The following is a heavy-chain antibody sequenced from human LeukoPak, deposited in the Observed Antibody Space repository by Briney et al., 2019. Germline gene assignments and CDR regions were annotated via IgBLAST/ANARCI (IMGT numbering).Heavy chain of an antibody. J-gene: IGHJ4*02. CDR3: ARYRVTGYYSIGTPPFDY. Sequence: GGSLRLSCAASGFTFSSYSMNWVRQAPGKGLEWVSSISSSSSYIYYADLVKGRFTISRDNAKNSLYLQMNSLRAEDTAVYYCARYRVTGYYSIGTPPFDYWGQGTLVTVSS. CDR2: ISSSSSYI. D-gene: IGHD3-9*01. CDR1: GFTFSSYS. V-gene: IGHV3-21*01.